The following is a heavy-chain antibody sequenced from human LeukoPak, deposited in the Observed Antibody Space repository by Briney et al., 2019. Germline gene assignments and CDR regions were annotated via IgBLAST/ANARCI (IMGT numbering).Heavy chain of an antibody. V-gene: IGHV4-34*01. D-gene: IGHD3-22*01. J-gene: IGHJ3*02. CDR1: GGSFSGYY. Sequence: PSETLSLTCAVYGGSFSGYYWSWIRQPPGKGLEWIGEINHSGSTNYNPSLKSRVTISVDTSKNQFSLKLSSVTAADTAVYYCASYYDSSGYPTDAFDIWGQGTMVTVSS. CDR2: INHSGST. CDR3: ASYYDSSGYPTDAFDI.